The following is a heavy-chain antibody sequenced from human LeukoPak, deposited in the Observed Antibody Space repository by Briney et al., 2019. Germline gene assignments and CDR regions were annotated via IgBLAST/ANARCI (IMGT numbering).Heavy chain of an antibody. CDR2: IISNGGST. CDR3: ARGSSSWHYDAFDI. Sequence: GGSLRLSCAASGFTFSRFAMHWVRQAPGKGLEFVSAIISNGGSTYYANSVKGRFTISRDNSKNTLYLQMGSLRAEDMAVYYCARGSSSWHYDAFDIWGQGTMVTVPS. J-gene: IGHJ3*02. V-gene: IGHV3-64*01. D-gene: IGHD6-13*01. CDR1: GFTFSRFA.